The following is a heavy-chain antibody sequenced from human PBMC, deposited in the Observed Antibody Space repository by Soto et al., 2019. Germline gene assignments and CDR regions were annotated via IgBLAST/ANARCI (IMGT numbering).Heavy chain of an antibody. V-gene: IGHV1-69*02. D-gene: IGHD3-10*01. CDR3: ATSFGSGSRAFDY. CDR2: FNPILSFS. J-gene: IGHJ4*02. CDR1: HGTFNFYT. Sequence: QVQLVQSGAEVKKPGSTVKVSCKTSHGTFNFYTINWVRQAPGLGLEWMGRFNPILSFSNSALKFHGRVTLTADKSTSTAYMVLSSLRSEHTAIYYCATSFGSGSRAFDYWGQGALVTVSS.